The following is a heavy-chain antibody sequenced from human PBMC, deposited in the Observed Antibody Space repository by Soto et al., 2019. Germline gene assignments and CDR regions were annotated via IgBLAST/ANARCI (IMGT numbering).Heavy chain of an antibody. V-gene: IGHV4-4*02. J-gene: IGHJ5*02. D-gene: IGHD6-13*01. CDR3: ARGERQQQRDT. Sequence: PSDTQSLTCAVAGGSIITTNLWRWVRQPPGKGLEWIGEIYHSGDTNYNPSLKSRVILSVDKSKNQFFLKVNSVTAADTAVYYCARGERQQQRDTWGRGILVTVSS. CDR2: IYHSGDT. CDR1: GGSIITTNL.